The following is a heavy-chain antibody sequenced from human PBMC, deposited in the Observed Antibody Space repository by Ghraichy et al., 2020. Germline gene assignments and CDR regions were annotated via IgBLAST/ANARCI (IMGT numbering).Heavy chain of an antibody. CDR3: ARVRYSGSYYFDY. V-gene: IGHV3-21*01. CDR2: ISSSGSYI. Sequence: ESLNISCAASGFTFSSYSMKWVRQAPGKGLEWVSSISSSGSYIYYAESAKGRFTISRDNAKNSLYLQMNSLRAEDTAVYYCARVRYSGSYYFDYWGQGTLVTVSS. D-gene: IGHD1-26*01. J-gene: IGHJ4*02. CDR1: GFTFSSYS.